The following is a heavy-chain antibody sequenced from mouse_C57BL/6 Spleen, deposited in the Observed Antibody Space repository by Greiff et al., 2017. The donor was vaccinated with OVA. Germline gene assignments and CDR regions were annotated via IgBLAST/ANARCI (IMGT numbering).Heavy chain of an antibody. D-gene: IGHD1-1*01. CDR2: ISGGGGNT. J-gene: IGHJ1*03. CDR1: GFTFSSYT. Sequence: EVKLVESGGGLVKPGGSLKLSCAASGFTFSSYTMSWVRQTPEKRLEWVATISGGGGNTYYPDSVKGRFTISRDNAKNTLYLQMSSLRSEDTALYYCARHALYGSSYGYFDVWGTGTTVTVSS. V-gene: IGHV5-9*01. CDR3: ARHALYGSSYGYFDV.